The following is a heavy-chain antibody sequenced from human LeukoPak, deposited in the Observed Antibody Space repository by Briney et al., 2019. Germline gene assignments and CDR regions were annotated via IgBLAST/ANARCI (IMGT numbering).Heavy chain of an antibody. Sequence: SQTLSLTCAISGDTVSSNSAAWNWIRQSPSRGLEWLGRTYYRSKWYSDYAVSVKSGITINPDTSKNQFSLQLNSVTPEDTAVYYCARGPQVVGYYYIDEWGKGTTVTVSS. CDR1: GDTVSSNSAA. CDR2: TYYRSKWYS. J-gene: IGHJ6*03. V-gene: IGHV6-1*01. CDR3: ARGPQVVGYYYIDE. D-gene: IGHD2-15*01.